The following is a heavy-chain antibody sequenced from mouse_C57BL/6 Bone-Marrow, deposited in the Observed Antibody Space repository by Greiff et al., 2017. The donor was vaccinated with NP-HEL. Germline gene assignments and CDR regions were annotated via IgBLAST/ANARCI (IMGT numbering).Heavy chain of an antibody. D-gene: IGHD1-1*01. Sequence: QVQLQQSGAELVKPGASVKLSCKASGYTFTEYTIHWVKQRSGQGLEWLGWFYPGSGSIKYNEKFKDKATFTADKSSSTVYMELSRLTSEDSAVYFCARHEERGSTYGYFDVWGTGTTVTVSS. V-gene: IGHV1-62-2*01. CDR3: ARHEERGSTYGYFDV. CDR2: FYPGSGSI. CDR1: GYTFTEYT. J-gene: IGHJ1*03.